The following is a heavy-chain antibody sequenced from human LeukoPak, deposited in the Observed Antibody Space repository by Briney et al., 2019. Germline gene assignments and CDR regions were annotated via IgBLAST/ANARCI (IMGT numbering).Heavy chain of an antibody. J-gene: IGHJ4*02. CDR3: ARGSSWYYFDY. Sequence: PSETLSLTCAVYGGSFSGYYWGWIRQPPGKGLEWIGSIYYSGSTYYNPSLKSRVTISLDTSRNQFSLKLSSVTAADTAVYYCARGSSWYYFDYWGQGTLVTVSS. D-gene: IGHD6-13*01. V-gene: IGHV4-34*01. CDR2: IYYSGST. CDR1: GGSFSGYY.